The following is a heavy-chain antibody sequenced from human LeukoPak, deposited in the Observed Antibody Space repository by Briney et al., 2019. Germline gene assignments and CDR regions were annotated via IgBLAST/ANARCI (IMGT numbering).Heavy chain of an antibody. CDR3: ARAGSGWSRTFDY. CDR1: GFTFSSYW. D-gene: IGHD6-19*01. CDR2: IKQDGSEK. Sequence: GGSLRLSCAASGFTFSSYWMTWVRQAPGKGLEWVANIKQDGSEKYYVDSVKGRFTISRDNAQNSLYLQVNSLRAEDTAVYYCARAGSGWSRTFDYWGQGTLVTVSS. J-gene: IGHJ4*02. V-gene: IGHV3-7*01.